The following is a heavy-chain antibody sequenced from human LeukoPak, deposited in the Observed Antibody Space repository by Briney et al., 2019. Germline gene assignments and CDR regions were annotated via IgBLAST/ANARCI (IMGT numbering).Heavy chain of an antibody. V-gene: IGHV1-2*02. CDR1: GYTFTGYY. CDR3: ARDEGKAWGIAANLLDY. D-gene: IGHD6-13*01. CDR2: INPNSGGT. Sequence: ASVKVSCKASGYTFTGYYMHWVRQAPGQGLEWMGWINPNSGGTNYAQKFQGRVTMTRDTSISTAYMELSRLRSDDTAVYYCARDEGKAWGIAANLLDYWGQGTLVTVSS. J-gene: IGHJ4*02.